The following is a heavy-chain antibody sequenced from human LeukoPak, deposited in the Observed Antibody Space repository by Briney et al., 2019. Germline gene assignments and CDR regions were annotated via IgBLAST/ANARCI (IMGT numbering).Heavy chain of an antibody. J-gene: IGHJ4*02. CDR3: ARRDYGGPDY. CDR1: GYSISSGYY. Sequence: TASETLSLTCTVSGYSISSGYYWSWIRQPPGKGLEWIGSIYHSGSTYYNPSLKSRVTISVDTSKNQFSLKLSSVTAADTAVYYCARRDYGGPDYWGQGTLVTVSS. CDR2: IYHSGST. D-gene: IGHD4-23*01. V-gene: IGHV4-38-2*02.